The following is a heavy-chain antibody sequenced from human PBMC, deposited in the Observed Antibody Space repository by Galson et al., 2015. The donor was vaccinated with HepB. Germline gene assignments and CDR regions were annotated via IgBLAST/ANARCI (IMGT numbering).Heavy chain of an antibody. CDR2: ISAYNGNT. J-gene: IGHJ5*02. CDR1: GYTFTSYG. CDR3: ARDPLPRQWLGVQSKNWFDP. Sequence: SVKVSCKASGYTFTSYGISWVRQAPGQGLEWMGWISAYNGNTNYAQKLQGRVTMTTDTSTSTAYMELRSLRSDDTAVYYCARDPLPRQWLGVQSKNWFDPWGQGTLVTVSS. V-gene: IGHV1-18*04. D-gene: IGHD6-19*01.